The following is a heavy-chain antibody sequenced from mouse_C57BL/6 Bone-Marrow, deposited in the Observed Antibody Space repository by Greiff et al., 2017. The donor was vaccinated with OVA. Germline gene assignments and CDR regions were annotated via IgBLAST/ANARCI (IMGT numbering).Heavy chain of an antibody. J-gene: IGHJ3*01. D-gene: IGHD3-2*02. Sequence: EVKLMESGGGLVQPGESLKLSCESNEYEFPSHDMSWVRKTPEKRLELVAAINSDGGSTYYPDTMERRFIISRDNTKKTLYLQMTSLRSEDTAMYYCARRTAQATGFAYWGQGTLVTVSA. CDR2: INSDGGST. CDR3: ARRTAQATGFAY. V-gene: IGHV5-2*03. CDR1: EYEFPSHD.